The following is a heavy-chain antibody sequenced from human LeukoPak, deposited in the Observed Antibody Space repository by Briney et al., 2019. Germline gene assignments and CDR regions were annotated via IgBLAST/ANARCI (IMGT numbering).Heavy chain of an antibody. CDR2: INPSGGST. CDR1: GYTFTSYY. CDR3: ARGNRRCGDCRWGGAVDY. Sequence: ASVKVSCKASGYTFTSYYMHWVRQAPGQGLEWMGIINPSGGSTSYAQKFQGRVTMTRDTSTSTVYMELSSLRSEDTAVYYCARGNRRCGDCRWGGAVDYWGQGTLVTVSS. J-gene: IGHJ4*02. V-gene: IGHV1-46*01. D-gene: IGHD2-21*02.